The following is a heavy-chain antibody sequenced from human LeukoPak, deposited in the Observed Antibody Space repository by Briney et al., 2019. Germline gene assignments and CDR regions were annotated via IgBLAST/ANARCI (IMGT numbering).Heavy chain of an antibody. Sequence: PSETLSLTRTVSDGSISLSCYYLGWIRQPPGKGLEWIGNVYYNGNTYYNPSLKIRVPIPIDRSMNQFSLNMRSVTAADTAVYYRAGDCNSGYCFFWGQGTLVTVSS. CDR2: VYYNGNT. CDR3: AGDCNSGYCFF. V-gene: IGHV4-39*02. J-gene: IGHJ4*02. CDR1: DGSISLSCYY. D-gene: IGHD6-25*01.